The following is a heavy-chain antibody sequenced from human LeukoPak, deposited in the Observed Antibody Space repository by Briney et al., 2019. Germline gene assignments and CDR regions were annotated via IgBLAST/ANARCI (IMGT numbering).Heavy chain of an antibody. D-gene: IGHD2-15*01. CDR3: ARVVDCSGGSCPRGYFDY. V-gene: IGHV4-30-2*01. Sequence: SETLSLTCAVSGGSTSSGGYSWSWIRQPPGKGLEWIGYIYHSGSTYYNPSLKSRVTISVDRSKNQFSLKLSSVTAADTAVYYCARVVDCSGGSCPRGYFDYWGQGTLVTVSS. CDR1: GGSTSSGGYS. CDR2: IYHSGST. J-gene: IGHJ4*02.